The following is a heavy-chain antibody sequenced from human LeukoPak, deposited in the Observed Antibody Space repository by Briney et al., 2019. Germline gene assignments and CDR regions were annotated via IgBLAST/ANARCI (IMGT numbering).Heavy chain of an antibody. Sequence: SETLSLTCTVSGGSISSYYWSWIRQPPGKGLEWIGYIYYSGSTNYNPSLKSRVTISVDTSKNQFSLKLNSVTPEDTAVYYCARGGSGSLDYWGQGTLVTVSS. CDR2: IYYSGST. V-gene: IGHV4-59*12. J-gene: IGHJ4*02. CDR1: GGSISSYY. D-gene: IGHD3-10*01. CDR3: ARGGSGSLDY.